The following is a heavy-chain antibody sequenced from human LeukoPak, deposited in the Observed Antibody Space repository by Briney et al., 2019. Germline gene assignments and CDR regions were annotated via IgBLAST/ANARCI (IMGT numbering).Heavy chain of an antibody. CDR3: ARGGSVGSYYYFDY. Sequence: GRSLRLSCAVSGFTFSSYSMNWVRQAPGKGLEWVSSISSSSSYIYYADSVKGRFTTSRDNSKNTLFLQMNSLRAEDTAVYFCARGGSVGSYYYFDYWGQGTLVTVSS. D-gene: IGHD1-26*01. J-gene: IGHJ4*02. CDR2: ISSSSSYI. CDR1: GFTFSSYS. V-gene: IGHV3-21*04.